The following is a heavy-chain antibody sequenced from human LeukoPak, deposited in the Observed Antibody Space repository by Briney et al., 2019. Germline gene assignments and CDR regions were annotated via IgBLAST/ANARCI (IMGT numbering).Heavy chain of an antibody. CDR2: ISGSGGST. CDR3: AKGSDNFDY. V-gene: IGHV3-23*01. CDR1: GFTISSYA. Sequence: QPGGYLRLSSAASGFTISSYAMRWVGQAPGKGLEWVSAISGSGGSTYYADSVKGRFTISRDNSKNTLYLQMNSLRAEDTAVYYCAKGSDNFDYWGQGTLVTVSS. J-gene: IGHJ4*02. D-gene: IGHD1-26*01.